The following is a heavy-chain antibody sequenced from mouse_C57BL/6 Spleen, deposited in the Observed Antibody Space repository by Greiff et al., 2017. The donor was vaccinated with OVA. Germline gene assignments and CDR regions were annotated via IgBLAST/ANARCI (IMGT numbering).Heavy chain of an antibody. CDR3: ARRGNTTVVATDAMDY. J-gene: IGHJ4*01. CDR1: GFTFSDYG. Sequence: EVKLMESGGGLVKPGGSLKLSCAASGFTFSDYGMHWVRQAPEKGLEWVAYISSGSSTIYYADTVKGRFTISRDNAKNTLFLQMTSLRSEDTAMYYCARRGNTTVVATDAMDYWGQGTSVTVSS. D-gene: IGHD1-1*01. CDR2: ISSGSSTI. V-gene: IGHV5-17*01.